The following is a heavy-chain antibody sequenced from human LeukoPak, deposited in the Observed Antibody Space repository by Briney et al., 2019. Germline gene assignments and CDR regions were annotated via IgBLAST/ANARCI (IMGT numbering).Heavy chain of an antibody. CDR1: GFTCDDYA. J-gene: IGHJ6*04. CDR2: ISWNSGSI. V-gene: IGHV3-9*01. CDR3: AKDISERGGGPGPPRDYDFWSGVMDV. D-gene: IGHD3-3*01. Sequence: GGSLRLSCAASGFTCDDYAMHWVRQAPGKGLEWVSGISWNSGSIGYADSVKGRFTISRDNAKNSLYLQMNSLRAEDTALYYCAKDISERGGGPGPPRDYDFWSGVMDVWGKGTTVTVSS.